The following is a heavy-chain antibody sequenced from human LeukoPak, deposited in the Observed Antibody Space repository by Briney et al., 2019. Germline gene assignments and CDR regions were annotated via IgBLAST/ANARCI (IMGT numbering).Heavy chain of an antibody. CDR3: ARDPGRIAVAGS. D-gene: IGHD6-19*01. CDR1: GYSISSGYY. J-gene: IGHJ5*02. CDR2: IYHSGST. V-gene: IGHV4-38-2*02. Sequence: PSETLSLTCAVSGYSISSGYYWGWIRQPPAKGLEWIGSIYHSGSTYYNPSLKSRVTISVDTSKNQFSLKLSSVTAADTAVYYCARDPGRIAVAGSWGQGTLVTVSS.